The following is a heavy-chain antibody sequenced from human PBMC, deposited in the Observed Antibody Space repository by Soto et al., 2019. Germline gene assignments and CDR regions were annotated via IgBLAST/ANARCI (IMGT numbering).Heavy chain of an antibody. Sequence: SETLSLTCTVSGGSISSYYWSWIRQPPGKGLEWIGYIYYSGSTNYNPSLKSRVTISVDTSKNQFSLKLSSVTAADAAVYYCARSPTYDFWSGYYWFDPWGQGTLVTV. CDR3: ARSPTYDFWSGYYWFDP. D-gene: IGHD3-3*01. J-gene: IGHJ5*02. CDR2: IYYSGST. V-gene: IGHV4-59*01. CDR1: GGSISSYY.